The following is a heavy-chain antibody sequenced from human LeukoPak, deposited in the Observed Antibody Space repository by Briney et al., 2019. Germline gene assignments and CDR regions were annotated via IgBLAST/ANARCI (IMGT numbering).Heavy chain of an antibody. CDR1: GGSISSSSYY. CDR2: IYYSGST. CDR3: ARVGSSSWYGYFDY. Sequence: SETLSLTCTVSGGSISSSSYYWGWIRQPPGKGLEWIGSIYYSGSTYYNPSLKSRVTISVDTSKNQFSLKLSSVTAADTAAYYCARVGSSSWYGYFDYWGQGTLVTVSS. J-gene: IGHJ4*02. V-gene: IGHV4-39*07. D-gene: IGHD6-13*01.